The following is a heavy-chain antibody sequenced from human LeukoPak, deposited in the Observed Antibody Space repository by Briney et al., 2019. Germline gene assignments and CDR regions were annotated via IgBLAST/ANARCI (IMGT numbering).Heavy chain of an antibody. CDR2: IKQDGSEK. J-gene: IGHJ4*02. CDR1: GFTFSSYW. V-gene: IGHV3-7*01. CDR3: ATGIFGVVII. Sequence: GGSLRLSCAASGFTFSSYWMSWVRQAPGMGLEWVANIKQDGSEKYHVDSVKGRFTISRDNAKNSLYLQMNSLRAEDTAVYYCATGIFGVVIIWGQGTLVTVSS. D-gene: IGHD3-3*01.